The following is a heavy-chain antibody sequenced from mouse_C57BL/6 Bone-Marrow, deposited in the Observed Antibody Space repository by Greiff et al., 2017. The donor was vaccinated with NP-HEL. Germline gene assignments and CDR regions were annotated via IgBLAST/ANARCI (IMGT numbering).Heavy chain of an antibody. CDR3: AKSLRDYAMDY. J-gene: IGHJ4*01. CDR1: GYAFSSSW. V-gene: IGHV1-82*01. D-gene: IGHD2-12*01. CDR2: IYPGDGDT. Sequence: QVQLKESGPELVKPGASVKISCKASGYAFSSSWMNWVKQRPGKGLEWIGRIYPGDGDTNYNGKFKGKATLTADKSSSTAYMQLSSLTSEDSAVYFCAKSLRDYAMDYWGQGTSVTVSS.